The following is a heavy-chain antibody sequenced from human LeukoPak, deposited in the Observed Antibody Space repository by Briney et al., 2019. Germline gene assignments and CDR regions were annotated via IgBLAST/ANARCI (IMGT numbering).Heavy chain of an antibody. Sequence: SVKVSCKASGGTFSIYAISWVRQAPGQGLEWMGGIIPIFGTANYAQKFQGRVTITADESTSTAYMELSSLRSEDTAVYYCARGPPGDLDWFDPWGQGTLVTVSS. D-gene: IGHD3-10*01. CDR2: IIPIFGTA. CDR3: ARGPPGDLDWFDP. V-gene: IGHV1-69*13. CDR1: GGTFSIYA. J-gene: IGHJ5*02.